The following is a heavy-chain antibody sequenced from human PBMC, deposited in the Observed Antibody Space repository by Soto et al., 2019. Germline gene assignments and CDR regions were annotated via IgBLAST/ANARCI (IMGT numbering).Heavy chain of an antibody. J-gene: IGHJ4*02. CDR1: GYSFTSYW. D-gene: IGHD3-22*01. V-gene: IGHV5-51*01. Sequence: GASLKISCKGSGYSFTSYWIGWVRQMPGKGLEWMGIIYPGDSDTRYSPSFQGQVTISADKSISTAYLQWSSLKASDTAMYYCARALNTNYYDSSGYFDYWGQGTLVTVSS. CDR3: ARALNTNYYDSSGYFDY. CDR2: IYPGDSDT.